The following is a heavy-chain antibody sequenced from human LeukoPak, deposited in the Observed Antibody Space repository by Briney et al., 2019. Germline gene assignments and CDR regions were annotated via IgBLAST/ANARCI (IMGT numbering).Heavy chain of an antibody. CDR3: ARVGGGSGSNWYFDL. V-gene: IGHV1-18*01. D-gene: IGHD3-10*01. CDR1: GYTFTSYG. Sequence: ASVKVSCKASGYTFTSYGISWVRQAPGQGLEWMGWISAYNGNTNYAQKLQGRVTMTTDTSTSTACMELRSLRSDDTAVYYCARVGGGSGSNWYFDLWGRGTLVTVSS. J-gene: IGHJ2*01. CDR2: ISAYNGNT.